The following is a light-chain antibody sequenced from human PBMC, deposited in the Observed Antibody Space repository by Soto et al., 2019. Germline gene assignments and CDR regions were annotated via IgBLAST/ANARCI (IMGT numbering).Light chain of an antibody. Sequence: QSVLTQPPSASGTPGQRVTFSCSGGRSNIGSNYVFWYQQFPGTAPKLLIYRNNQRPSGVPDRFSGSKSGTPASLAISGLRSEDEADYYCTSWDDSLYHVVFGGGTKVTVL. V-gene: IGLV1-47*01. J-gene: IGLJ2*01. CDR3: TSWDDSLYHVV. CDR1: RSNIGSNY. CDR2: RNN.